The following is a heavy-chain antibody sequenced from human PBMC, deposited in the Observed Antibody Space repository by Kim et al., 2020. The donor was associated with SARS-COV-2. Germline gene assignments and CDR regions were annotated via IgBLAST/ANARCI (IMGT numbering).Heavy chain of an antibody. V-gene: IGHV3-21*01. CDR1: GFTFSSFG. CDR2: IGSSRTDI. J-gene: IGHJ4*02. CDR3: ARDVRDGDFPQALDY. D-gene: IGHD6-6*01. Sequence: GGSLRLSCAASGFTFSSFGVNWVRQAPGKGLEWVASIGSSRTDIYYADSVKGRFTISRDNAKNSLYLQMNSLRAEDTAVYFCARDVRDGDFPQALDYWGQGTL.